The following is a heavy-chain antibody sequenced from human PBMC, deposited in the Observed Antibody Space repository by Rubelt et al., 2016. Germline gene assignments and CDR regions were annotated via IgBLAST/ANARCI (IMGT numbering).Heavy chain of an antibody. J-gene: IGHJ6*02. CDR2: ISAYNGNT. V-gene: IGHV1-18*01. Sequence: QVQLVQSGAEVKKPGASVKVSCKASGYTFTSYGISWVRQAPGQGLEWMGWISAYNGNTNYAQKLQGRVTMTTDTSTSTAYMELRSLRSEDTGVYYCTRELRYFDWLPSYYGMDVWGQGTTGTVSS. CDR1: GYTFTSYG. CDR3: TRELRYFDWLPSYYGMDV. D-gene: IGHD3-9*01.